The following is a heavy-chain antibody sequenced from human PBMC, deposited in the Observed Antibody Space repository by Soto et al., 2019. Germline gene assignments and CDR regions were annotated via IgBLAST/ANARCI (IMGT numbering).Heavy chain of an antibody. V-gene: IGHV3-30*02. CDR2: IWYDGSNT. J-gene: IGHJ4*02. CDR3: ARNSRATVAGAPDY. CDR1: GFTFSSYA. D-gene: IGHD6-19*01. Sequence: GGSLRLSCAASGFTFSSYAMHWVRQAPGKGLEWVGFIWYDGSNTFYVESVKGRFTISRDNSKNTLYLQINSLRVEDTAVFYCARNSRATVAGAPDYWGQGTLVTVSS.